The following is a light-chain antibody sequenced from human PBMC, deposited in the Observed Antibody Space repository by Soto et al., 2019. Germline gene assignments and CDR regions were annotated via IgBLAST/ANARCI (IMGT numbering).Light chain of an antibody. Sequence: EIVLTQSPATLSLSPGERATLSCRASQSVSSYLAWYQQKPGQAPRLLIYDASNRSTGIPARFSGSVSGTDITLTISSLEPEDFAVYYCQQRSNWPPITFGQGTRLEIK. V-gene: IGKV3-11*01. CDR1: QSVSSY. CDR3: QQRSNWPPIT. CDR2: DAS. J-gene: IGKJ5*01.